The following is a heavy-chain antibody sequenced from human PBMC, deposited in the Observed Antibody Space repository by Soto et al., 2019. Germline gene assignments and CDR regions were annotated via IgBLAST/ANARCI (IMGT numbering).Heavy chain of an antibody. J-gene: IGHJ6*02. CDR3: ARDLWGYCGTDCYPLDV. V-gene: IGHV4-59*01. CDR2: IYYSGST. CDR1: GGSISSYY. Sequence: SETLSLTCTVSGGSISSYYWSWIRQPPGKGLEWIGYIYYSGSTNYNPSLKSRVTISVDTSKNQCSLKLSSVTAADTAVYYCARDLWGYCGTDCYPLDVWGQGTTVT. D-gene: IGHD2-21*02.